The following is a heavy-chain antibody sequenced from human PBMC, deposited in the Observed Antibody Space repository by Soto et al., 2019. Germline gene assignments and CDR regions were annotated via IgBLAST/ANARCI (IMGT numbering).Heavy chain of an antibody. V-gene: IGHV4-59*01. CDR3: ARVGGSRTTGFDY. Sequence: QVQLQESGPGLMKPSETLSLTCTVSGGSISSYYWSWIRQSPGKGLEWIGDISDSGSTGYNPSLKSRITISVDMSKNQFSLKMSSVTAADTAVYYCARVGGSRTTGFDYWGQGTLVTVSS. D-gene: IGHD1-1*01. J-gene: IGHJ4*02. CDR1: GGSISSYY. CDR2: ISDSGST.